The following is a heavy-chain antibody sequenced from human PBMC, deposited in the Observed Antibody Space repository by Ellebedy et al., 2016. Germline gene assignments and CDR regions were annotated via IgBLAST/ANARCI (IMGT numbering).Heavy chain of an antibody. CDR1: GFTFSSYA. Sequence: GESLKISCAASGFTFSSYAMSWVRQAPGKGLEWVSAISGSGGSTYYADSVKGRFTISRDNSKNTLYLQMNSLRAEDTAVYYCAKGTLTYYYDSSGPTEDYWGQGTLVTVSS. CDR2: ISGSGGST. V-gene: IGHV3-23*01. J-gene: IGHJ4*02. D-gene: IGHD3-22*01. CDR3: AKGTLTYYYDSSGPTEDY.